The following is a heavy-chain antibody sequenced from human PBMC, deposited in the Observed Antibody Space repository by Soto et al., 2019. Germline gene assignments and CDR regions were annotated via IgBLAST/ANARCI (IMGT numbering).Heavy chain of an antibody. CDR1: GFTFRSYT. V-gene: IGHV3-23*01. Sequence: GGSLRLSCAASGFTFRSYTMSWVRQAPGKGLEWVSAISGSGGSTYYADSVKGRFTISRDNSKNTLYLQMNSLRAEDTAVYYCAKVNPFTIFGLDYWGQGTLVTVSS. CDR3: AKVNPFTIFGLDY. CDR2: ISGSGGST. J-gene: IGHJ4*02. D-gene: IGHD3-3*01.